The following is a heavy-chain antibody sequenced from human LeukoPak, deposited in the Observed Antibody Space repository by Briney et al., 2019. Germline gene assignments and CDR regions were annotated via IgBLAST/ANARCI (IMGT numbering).Heavy chain of an antibody. D-gene: IGHD6-13*01. CDR1: GGSISSYY. Sequence: SETLSLTCTVSGGSISSYYWSWIRQPPGKGLEWIGYIYYSGSTNYNPSLKSRVTISVDTSKNQFSLKLSSVTAADTAVYYCARFVAAAGTDRYFDLWGRGTLVTVSS. J-gene: IGHJ2*01. V-gene: IGHV4-59*01. CDR3: ARFVAAAGTDRYFDL. CDR2: IYYSGST.